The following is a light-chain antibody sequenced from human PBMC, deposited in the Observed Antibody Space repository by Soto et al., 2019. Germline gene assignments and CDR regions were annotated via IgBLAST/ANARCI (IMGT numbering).Light chain of an antibody. J-gene: IGKJ1*01. CDR3: QQYGSSPWT. V-gene: IGKV3-20*01. Sequence: DIVLTQSPGTLSLSPGERATLSFRASQSVSNNYLAWYQQKPGQAPRLLIYGASNRATGIPDRFSGSGSGTDFALTISRLEPEDFAVFYCQQYGSSPWTFGQGTKVDIK. CDR1: QSVSNNY. CDR2: GAS.